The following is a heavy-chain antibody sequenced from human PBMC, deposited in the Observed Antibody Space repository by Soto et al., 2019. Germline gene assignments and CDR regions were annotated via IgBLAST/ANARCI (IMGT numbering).Heavy chain of an antibody. CDR3: AKVPDSWGRHDYFYCGVDV. D-gene: IGHD6-13*01. J-gene: IGHJ6*02. V-gene: IGHV3-30*04. Sequence: SRRLSCLASGFIFRSYAMHWVREAPGKGLGWVAVISYDRSNEYYTDSVTGRFTISRENSKNTLHLQMNSLTAEDTAGYYCAKVPDSWGRHDYFYCGVDVWSPGTTVTVSS. CDR2: ISYDRSNE. CDR1: GFIFRSYA.